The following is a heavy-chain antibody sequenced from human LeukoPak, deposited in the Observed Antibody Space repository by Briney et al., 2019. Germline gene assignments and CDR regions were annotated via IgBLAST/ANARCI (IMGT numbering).Heavy chain of an antibody. D-gene: IGHD2-15*01. V-gene: IGHV4-59*01. J-gene: IGHJ4*02. CDR3: TRDRYSLSN. Sequence: SATLPLTCTVSGASIIGYYWSWIRQSPGKTLEWIGYIHSTGSTNYNPSLKSRVTISADTSKNQFSLKLNSVTAADTAVYYCTRDRYSLSNWSPGTLVTVSS. CDR1: GASIIGYY. CDR2: IHSTGST.